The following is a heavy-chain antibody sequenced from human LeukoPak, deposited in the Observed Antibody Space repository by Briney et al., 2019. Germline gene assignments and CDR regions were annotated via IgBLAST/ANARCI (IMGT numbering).Heavy chain of an antibody. Sequence: PGGSLRLSCAASGFTFSSYAMSWVRQAPGKGLEWVSAISGSGGSTYYADSVKGRFTISRDNSKNALYLQMNSLRAEDTAVYYRAKGSLGYYDILTVDYWGQGTLDTASS. CDR2: ISGSGGST. V-gene: IGHV3-23*01. CDR1: GFTFSSYA. J-gene: IGHJ4*02. CDR3: AKGSLGYYDILTVDY. D-gene: IGHD3-9*01.